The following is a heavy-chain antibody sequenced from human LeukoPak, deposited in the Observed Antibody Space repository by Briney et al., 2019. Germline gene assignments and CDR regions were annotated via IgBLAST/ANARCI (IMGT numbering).Heavy chain of an antibody. CDR2: ISYDGSNK. D-gene: IGHD3-22*01. CDR1: GFTFSSYG. CDR3: AKDTEMYYYDSSGYLGY. J-gene: IGHJ4*02. Sequence: PGGSLRLSCAASGFTFSSYGMHWVRQAPGKGLEWVAVISYDGSNKYYADSVKGRFTISRDNSKNTLYLQMNSLRAEDTAVYYCAKDTEMYYYDSSGYLGYWGQGTLVTVSS. V-gene: IGHV3-30*18.